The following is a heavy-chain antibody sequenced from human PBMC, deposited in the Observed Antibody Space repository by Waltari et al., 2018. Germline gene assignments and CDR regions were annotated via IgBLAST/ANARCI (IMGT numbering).Heavy chain of an antibody. Sequence: QVQLVQSGAEVKKPGSSVKVSCKASGGTFSSYTISWVRQAPGQGLEWMGSIIPILGIANYAQKFQGRVTITADKSTSTAYMELSSLRAEDTAVYYCAREGKQQRGYYYYGMDVWGQGTTVTVSS. J-gene: IGHJ6*02. D-gene: IGHD6-13*01. CDR2: IIPILGIA. CDR3: AREGKQQRGYYYYGMDV. V-gene: IGHV1-69*08. CDR1: GGTFSSYT.